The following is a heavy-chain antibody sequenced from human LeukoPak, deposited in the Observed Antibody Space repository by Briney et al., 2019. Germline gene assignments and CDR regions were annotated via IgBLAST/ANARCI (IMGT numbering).Heavy chain of an antibody. J-gene: IGHJ5*02. V-gene: IGHV3-9*01. Sequence: AGRSLRLSCAASGFTFSNYTMHWVRQAPGKGLEWVSAISCNSGNIYYADSVKGRFTISRDTAKNSLYLQMNSLRAEDTPLYYCAKHLRDQSGTGNLFPGGQGPLFTVSS. CDR1: GFTFSNYT. CDR3: AKHLRDQSGTGNLFP. CDR2: ISCNSGNI. D-gene: IGHD1-1*01.